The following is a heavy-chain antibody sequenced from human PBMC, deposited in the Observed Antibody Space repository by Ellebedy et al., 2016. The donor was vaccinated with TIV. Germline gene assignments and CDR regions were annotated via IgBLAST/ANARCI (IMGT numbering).Heavy chain of an antibody. J-gene: IGHJ5*02. CDR3: ARWPGYSSTWYKFWFDP. V-gene: IGHV1-69*13. Sequence: SLKVSCXASAGTFSSYAISWVRQAPGEGLEWMGGIIPIFGTANYAQKFQGRVTITADESTSTAYMELSSLRSEDTAVYYCARWPGYSSTWYKFWFDPWGQGTLVTVSS. CDR2: IIPIFGTA. CDR1: AGTFSSYA. D-gene: IGHD6-13*01.